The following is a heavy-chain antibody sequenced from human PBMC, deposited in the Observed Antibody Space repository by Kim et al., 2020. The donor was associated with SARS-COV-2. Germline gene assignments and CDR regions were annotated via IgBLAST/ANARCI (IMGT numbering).Heavy chain of an antibody. CDR1: GFTFSSYS. D-gene: IGHD3-3*01. CDR3: ARSRWDFWSGYFGRGDGMDV. V-gene: IGHV3-21*01. CDR2: ISSSSSYI. Sequence: GGSLRLSCAASGFTFSSYSMNWVRQAPGKGLEWVSSISSSSSYIYYADSVKGRFTISRDNAKNSLYLQMNSLRAEDTAVYYCARSRWDFWSGYFGRGDGMDVWGQGTTVTVSS. J-gene: IGHJ6*02.